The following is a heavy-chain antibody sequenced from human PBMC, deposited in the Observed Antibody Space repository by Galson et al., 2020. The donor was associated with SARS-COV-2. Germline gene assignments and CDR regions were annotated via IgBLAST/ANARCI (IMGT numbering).Heavy chain of an antibody. V-gene: IGHV2-70*11. CDR2: IDWDDDE. J-gene: IGHJ6*03. Sequence: VSGPTLVKPTQTLTLTCTFSGFSLTTSGMSVTWIRQPPGKALEWLARIDWDDDEYFSISLRPRLTISKDTSRNQVLLTVTNVDPVDTGTYSCARLLEGSYYMDVWGKGTTVTVSS. CDR1: GFSLTTSGMS. CDR3: ARLLEGSYYMDV.